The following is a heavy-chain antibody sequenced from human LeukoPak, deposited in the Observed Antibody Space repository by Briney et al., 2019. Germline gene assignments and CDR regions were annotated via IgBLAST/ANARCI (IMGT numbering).Heavy chain of an antibody. CDR1: GGSTSSSNYY. J-gene: IGHJ4*02. CDR3: ARLGAGPTYYDFWSGYSSFYFDY. CDR2: IHYSGNT. D-gene: IGHD3-3*01. V-gene: IGHV4-39*01. Sequence: SETLSLTCTVSGGSTSSSNYYWGWIRQPPGKGLEWIGGIHYSGNTYYNPSLKSRVTISVDTSKNQFSLRLSSVTAADTAVYYCARLGAGPTYYDFWSGYSSFYFDYWGQGTLVTVSS.